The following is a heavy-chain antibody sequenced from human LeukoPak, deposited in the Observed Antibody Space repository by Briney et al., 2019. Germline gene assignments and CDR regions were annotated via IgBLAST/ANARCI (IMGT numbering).Heavy chain of an antibody. CDR2: ISTSGESA. J-gene: IGHJ5*02. Sequence: GGSLRLSCPVSGFTFSSYAMSWVRQAPGRGLEWGSVISTSGESAYYADSVKGRFTISRDNSKNTLYLQMNSLTAEDTAVYYCARGYSSLDPWGQGTLVTVSS. CDR3: ARGYSSLDP. D-gene: IGHD6-19*01. V-gene: IGHV3-23*01. CDR1: GFTFSSYA.